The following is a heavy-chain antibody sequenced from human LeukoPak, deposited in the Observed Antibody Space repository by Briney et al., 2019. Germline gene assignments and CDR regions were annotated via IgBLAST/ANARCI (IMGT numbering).Heavy chain of an antibody. J-gene: IGHJ4*02. CDR2: IKQDGSEK. CDR3: AGSGLYKYGLDY. CDR1: GFTFSNYW. Sequence: GGSLRLSCAASGFTFSNYWMSWVRQAPGKGLEWVANIKQDGSEKYYVDSVKGRFTISKDNAKNSLYLQMNSLRAEDTAVYYCAGSGLYKYGLDYWGQGTLVTVSS. V-gene: IGHV3-7*01. D-gene: IGHD5-18*01.